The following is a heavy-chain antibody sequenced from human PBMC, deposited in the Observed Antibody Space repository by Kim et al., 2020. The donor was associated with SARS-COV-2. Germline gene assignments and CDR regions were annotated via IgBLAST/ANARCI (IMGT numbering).Heavy chain of an antibody. CDR3: VRRATSSRGIDY. J-gene: IGHJ4*02. V-gene: IGHV3-74*01. Sequence: NYADPVKGRFTISRDNAKNTLYLQMNSLRAEDTAVYYCVRRATSSRGIDYWGQGTLVTVSS. D-gene: IGHD3-10*01.